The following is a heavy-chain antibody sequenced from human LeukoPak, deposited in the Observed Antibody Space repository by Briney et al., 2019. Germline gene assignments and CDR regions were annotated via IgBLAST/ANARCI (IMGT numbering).Heavy chain of an antibody. CDR2: ISAYNGNT. J-gene: IGHJ3*02. V-gene: IGHV1-18*01. D-gene: IGHD2-2*02. Sequence: ASVKVSCKASGYTFTSYCINWVRQAPGQGLEWMACISAYNGNTNYAQKFHGRVTLTRDTSTSTAYMELRSLRSDDTAVYFCARGMSGYTEDPFDIWGQGTVVTVSS. CDR1: GYTFTSYC. CDR3: ARGMSGYTEDPFDI.